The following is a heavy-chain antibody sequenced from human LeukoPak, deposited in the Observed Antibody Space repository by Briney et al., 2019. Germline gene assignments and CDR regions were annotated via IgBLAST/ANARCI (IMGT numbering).Heavy chain of an antibody. Sequence: SGVSLRLSCAASGFTFSSYWMHWVRQAPGKGLVWVSRINRDGSSTSYADSVKGRFTISRDNAKNTLYLQMNSLRAEDTAVYYCARDNPIQLWPNYYYYYGMDVWGQGTTVTVSS. CDR1: GFTFSSYW. CDR2: INRDGSST. J-gene: IGHJ6*02. CDR3: ARDNPIQLWPNYYYYYGMDV. V-gene: IGHV3-74*01. D-gene: IGHD5-18*01.